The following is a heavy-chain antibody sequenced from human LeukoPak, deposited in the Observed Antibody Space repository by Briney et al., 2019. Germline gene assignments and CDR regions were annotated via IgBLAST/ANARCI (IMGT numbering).Heavy chain of an antibody. CDR2: ISGNGRDT. CDR1: GCIFRSFA. Sequence: PGGSLRLSCEGSGCIFRSFAMNWVRQVPGKGLEWVSSISGNGRDTYYADSVQGRFTISRDSPKNTLYLQMNSLLTDDTAVYYCTKDQEVATIGGYFDSWGQGALVTVSS. CDR3: TKDQEVATIGGYFDS. V-gene: IGHV3-23*01. D-gene: IGHD5-24*01. J-gene: IGHJ4*03.